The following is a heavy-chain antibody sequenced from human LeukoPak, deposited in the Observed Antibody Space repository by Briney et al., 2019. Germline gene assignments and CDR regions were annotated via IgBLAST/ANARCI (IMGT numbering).Heavy chain of an antibody. Sequence: PGGSLRLSCAASGLTFSSYAMSWVRQAPGKGVEWVSAISGSGGNTYYADSVKGRFTISRDNSKSTLYLQMNSLRAEDTAVYYCAKSGSGSYFDYWGQGTLVTVSS. V-gene: IGHV3-23*01. CDR2: ISGSGGNT. CDR3: AKSGSGSYFDY. J-gene: IGHJ4*02. CDR1: GLTFSSYA. D-gene: IGHD3-10*01.